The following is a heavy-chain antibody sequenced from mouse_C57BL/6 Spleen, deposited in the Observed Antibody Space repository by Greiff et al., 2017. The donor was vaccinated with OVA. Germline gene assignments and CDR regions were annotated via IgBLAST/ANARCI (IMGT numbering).Heavy chain of an antibody. CDR2: IDPETGGP. Sequence: VKLQESGAELVRPGASVTLSCKASGYTFTDYEMHWVKQTPVHGLEWIGAIDPETGGPAYNQKFKGKAILTADKSSSTAYMELRSLTSEDSAVYYCTRPPLSYYFDYWGQGTTLTVSS. CDR1: GYTFTDYE. J-gene: IGHJ2*01. V-gene: IGHV1-15*01. CDR3: TRPPLSYYFDY.